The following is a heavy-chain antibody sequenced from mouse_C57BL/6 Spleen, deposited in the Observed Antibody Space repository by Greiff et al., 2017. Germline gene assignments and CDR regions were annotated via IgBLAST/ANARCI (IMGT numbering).Heavy chain of an antibody. V-gene: IGHV1-50*01. CDR2: IDPSDSYT. Sequence: VQLKQSGAELVKPGASVKLSCKASGYTFTSYWMQWVKQRPGQGLEWIGEIDPSDSYTNYNQKFKGKATLTVDTSSSTAYMQLSSLTSEDSAVYYCARRDYDVDYWGQGTTLTVSS. CDR3: ARRDYDVDY. D-gene: IGHD2-4*01. CDR1: GYTFTSYW. J-gene: IGHJ2*01.